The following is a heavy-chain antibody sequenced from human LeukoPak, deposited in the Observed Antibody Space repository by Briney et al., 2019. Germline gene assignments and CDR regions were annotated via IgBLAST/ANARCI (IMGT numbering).Heavy chain of an antibody. CDR3: ARYGESSFNAFDY. CDR1: GFTFSSYW. CDR2: INSDGSST. Sequence: GGSLRLSCAASGFTFSSYWMHWVRQAPGKGLVWVSRINSDGSSTSYADSVKGRFTISRDNAKNTLYLQMNSLRAEDTAVYYCARYGESSFNAFDYWGQGTLVTVSS. J-gene: IGHJ4*02. V-gene: IGHV3-74*01. D-gene: IGHD4-17*01.